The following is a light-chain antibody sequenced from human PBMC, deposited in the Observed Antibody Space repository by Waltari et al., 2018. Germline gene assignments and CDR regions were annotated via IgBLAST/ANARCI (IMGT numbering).Light chain of an antibody. V-gene: IGKV1-12*01. CDR1: QDITRW. J-gene: IGKJ5*01. CDR3: QQADSFPIT. Sequence: DIQMTQSQSSVSAAVGDRVTITCRASQDITRWLAWYQQKPGKAPKLLIFAASTLQSGVPSRFIGSGSGTDFSLTISSLQPEDFATYYCQQADSFPITFGQGTRLVIK. CDR2: AAS.